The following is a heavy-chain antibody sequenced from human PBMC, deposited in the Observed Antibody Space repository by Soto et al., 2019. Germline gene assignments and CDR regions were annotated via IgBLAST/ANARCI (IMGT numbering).Heavy chain of an antibody. CDR2: IYYSGST. Sequence: SETLSLTCTVSGGSISSGDYYWSWIRQPPGKGLEWIGYIYYSGSTYYNPSLKSRVTISVDTSKNQFSLKLSSVTAADTAMYYCAKTSRSYPDAFDIWGQGTMVTVAS. D-gene: IGHD1-26*01. J-gene: IGHJ3*02. CDR1: GGSISSGDYY. V-gene: IGHV4-30-4*01. CDR3: AKTSRSYPDAFDI.